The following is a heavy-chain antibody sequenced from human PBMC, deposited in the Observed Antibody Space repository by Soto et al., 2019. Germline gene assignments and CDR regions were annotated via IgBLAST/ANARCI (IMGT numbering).Heavy chain of an antibody. Sequence: QVQLVQSGAEVKKPGASVKVSCKASGYIFTKFAMHWVRQAPGQGLEWMGWINSGNDYTYFSPRFQGRVTFTRDTSASTVYMELNSLTSADTAVYYCARGRNFYDSSAFLAPFDYWGQGTLVTVSP. J-gene: IGHJ4*02. CDR2: INSGNDYT. D-gene: IGHD3-22*01. CDR3: ARGRNFYDSSAFLAPFDY. V-gene: IGHV1-3*04. CDR1: GYIFTKFA.